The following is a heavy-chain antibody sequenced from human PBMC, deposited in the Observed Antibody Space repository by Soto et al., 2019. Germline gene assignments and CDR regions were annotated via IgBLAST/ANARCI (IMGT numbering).Heavy chain of an antibody. CDR2: ISGSGGVT. CDR3: AIDPFSGDIVGTTN. J-gene: IGHJ4*02. CDR1: GFIFSRNA. Sequence: GGSLRLSCTTSGFIFSRNAITWVRQAPGKGLEWVSLISGSGGVTYFTDSVKGRFTISRANSKNTVYLQMNSLKAEDTAVYYCAIDPFSGDIVGTTNWGQGT. D-gene: IGHD1-26*01. V-gene: IGHV3-23*01.